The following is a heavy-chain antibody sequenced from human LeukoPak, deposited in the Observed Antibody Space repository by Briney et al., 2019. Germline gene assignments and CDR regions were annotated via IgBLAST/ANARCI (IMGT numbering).Heavy chain of an antibody. D-gene: IGHD1-1*01. Sequence: ASVKVSCKASGYTFASYDINWVRQATGQGLEWMGWMNPNSGNTGYAQKFQGRVTITRNTSISTAYMELSSLRSEDTAVYYCASSTRTGTTAFDYWGQGTLVTVSS. CDR1: GYTFASYD. CDR3: ASSTRTGTTAFDY. V-gene: IGHV1-8*03. CDR2: MNPNSGNT. J-gene: IGHJ4*02.